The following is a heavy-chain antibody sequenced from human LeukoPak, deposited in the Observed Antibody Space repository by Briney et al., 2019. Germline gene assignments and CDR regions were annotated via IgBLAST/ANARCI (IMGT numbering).Heavy chain of an antibody. Sequence: SETLSLTCTVSGGSISSYYWSWIRQPPGKGLEWIGYIYYSGSTNYNPSLKSRVTISVDTSKNQFSLKLSSVTAADTAVYYCARQYSGYDNYFDYWGQGTLVTVSS. CDR3: ARQYSGYDNYFDY. V-gene: IGHV4-59*08. D-gene: IGHD5-12*01. CDR2: IYYSGST. J-gene: IGHJ4*02. CDR1: GGSISSYY.